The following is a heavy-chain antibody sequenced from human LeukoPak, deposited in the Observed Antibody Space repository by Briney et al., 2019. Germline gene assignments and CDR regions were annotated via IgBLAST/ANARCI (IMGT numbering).Heavy chain of an antibody. CDR3: ARDYDSSGNYYDFDY. D-gene: IGHD3-22*01. V-gene: IGHV4-61*02. J-gene: IGHJ4*02. CDR1: GGSISSGSYY. CDR2: IYTSGST. Sequence: SQTLSPTCTVSGGSISSGSYYWSWIRQPAGKGLEWIGRIYTSGSTNYNPSLKSRVTISVDTSKNQFSLKLSSVTAADTAVYYCARDYDSSGNYYDFDYWGQGTLVTVSS.